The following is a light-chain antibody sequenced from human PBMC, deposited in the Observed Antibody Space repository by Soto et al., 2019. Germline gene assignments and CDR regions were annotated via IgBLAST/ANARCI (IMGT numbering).Light chain of an antibody. Sequence: QSALTRLASVSGSPGQSITISCTGTSSDVGRSNYVSWYQQHPGKAPKLMIYDVSNRPSGVSNRFSGSKSGNTASLTISGLQAEDEADYYCGSYTSTSTLYVFGTGTKLTVL. J-gene: IGLJ1*01. V-gene: IGLV2-14*03. CDR2: DVS. CDR1: SSDVGRSNY. CDR3: GSYTSTSTLYV.